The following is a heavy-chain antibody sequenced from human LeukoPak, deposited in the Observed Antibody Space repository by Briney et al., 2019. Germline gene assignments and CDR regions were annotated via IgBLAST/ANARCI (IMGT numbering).Heavy chain of an antibody. J-gene: IGHJ4*02. V-gene: IGHV3-48*03. D-gene: IGHD6-19*01. CDR2: ISSSGSTI. CDR1: GFTFSSYE. CDR3: ARASYSSGWYGGFFDY. Sequence: GGSLRLSCAASGFTFSSYEMNWVRQAPGKGLEWVSYISSSGSTIYYADSVEGRFTISRDNAKNSLYLQMNSLRAEDTAVYYCARASYSSGWYGGFFDYWGQGTLVTVSS.